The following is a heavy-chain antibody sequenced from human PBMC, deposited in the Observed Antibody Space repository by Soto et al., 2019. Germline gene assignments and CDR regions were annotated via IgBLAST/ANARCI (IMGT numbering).Heavy chain of an antibody. CDR1: GGSISISIYY. V-gene: IGHV4-39*02. CDR2: IHYTGAT. CDR3: VRDPYSSGWPTYYYYGMDV. D-gene: IGHD6-19*01. Sequence: QLQLQESGPGLVKPSETLSLTCTVSGGSISISIYYWTWIRQTPGKGLEWIGSIHYTGATYYNPSLKSRVTISVDTSKNQFSLKLGSVTAADTAVYYCVRDPYSSGWPTYYYYGMDVWGQGTTVTVSS. J-gene: IGHJ6*02.